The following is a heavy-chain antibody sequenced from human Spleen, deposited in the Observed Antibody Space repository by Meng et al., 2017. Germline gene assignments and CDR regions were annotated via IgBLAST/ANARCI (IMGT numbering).Heavy chain of an antibody. Sequence: GESLKISCAASGFTFSDYYMTWIRQAPGKGLEWVSYISSSGGAIYYADSMKGRFTISRDNAKNSLYLQMSSLTVEDMAVYYCARAGFSSSWRILNLYLDLWGRGTLVTVSS. CDR2: ISSSGGAI. CDR3: ARAGFSSSWRILNLYLDL. J-gene: IGHJ2*01. D-gene: IGHD6-13*01. V-gene: IGHV3-11*04. CDR1: GFTFSDYY.